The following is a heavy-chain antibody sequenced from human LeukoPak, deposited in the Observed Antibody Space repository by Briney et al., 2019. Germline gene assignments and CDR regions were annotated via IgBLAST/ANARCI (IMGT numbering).Heavy chain of an antibody. V-gene: IGHV4-4*09. CDR3: ATGVVTVTTEAVNWFDP. CDR2: IYTSGST. Sequence: TSETLSLTCTVSGGSISSYYWSWIRQPPGKGLEWIGYIYTSGSTNYNPSLKSRVTISVDTSKNQFSLKLSSVTAADTAVYYCATGVVTVTTEAVNWFDPWGQGTLVTVSS. D-gene: IGHD4-17*01. CDR1: GGSISSYY. J-gene: IGHJ5*02.